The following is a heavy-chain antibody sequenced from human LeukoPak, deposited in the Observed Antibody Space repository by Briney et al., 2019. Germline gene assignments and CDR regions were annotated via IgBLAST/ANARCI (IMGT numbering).Heavy chain of an antibody. Sequence: ASVKVSCKASGYTFTSYYMHWVRQAPGQGLEWMGWINPNSGGTNYAQKFQGRVTMTRDTSISTAYMELSRLRSDDTAVYYCARGTRIQLPNNWFDPWGQGTLVTVSS. D-gene: IGHD5-18*01. CDR1: GYTFTSYY. CDR2: INPNSGGT. CDR3: ARGTRIQLPNNWFDP. V-gene: IGHV1-2*02. J-gene: IGHJ5*02.